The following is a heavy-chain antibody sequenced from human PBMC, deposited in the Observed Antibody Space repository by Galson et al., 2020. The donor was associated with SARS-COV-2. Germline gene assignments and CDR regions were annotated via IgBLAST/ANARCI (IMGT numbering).Heavy chain of an antibody. V-gene: IGHV2-70*11. Sequence: SGPPLVKPTQTLTLTCTFSGFSLSTSGMCVSWIRQPPGKALEWLARIDRDDDTYYSTSLKTRITISKDTSKNQVVLTMTNMDPVDTATYYCARGLGPFDYWGQGTLVTVSS. CDR1: GFSLSTSGMC. CDR3: ARGLGPFDY. CDR2: IDRDDDT. J-gene: IGHJ4*02. D-gene: IGHD3-16*01.